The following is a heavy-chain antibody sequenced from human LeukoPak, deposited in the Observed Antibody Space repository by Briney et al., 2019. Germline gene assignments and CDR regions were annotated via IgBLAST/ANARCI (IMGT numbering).Heavy chain of an antibody. CDR3: ARGNQIVLMVYAITDYFDY. Sequence: PSETLSLTCAVYGGSFSGYYWSWIRQPPGKGLEWIGEINHSGSTNYNPSLKSRVTISVDTSKNQFSLKLSSVTAADTAVYYCARGNQIVLMVYAITDYFDYWGRGTLVTVSS. CDR2: INHSGST. CDR1: GGSFSGYY. D-gene: IGHD2-8*01. V-gene: IGHV4-34*01. J-gene: IGHJ4*02.